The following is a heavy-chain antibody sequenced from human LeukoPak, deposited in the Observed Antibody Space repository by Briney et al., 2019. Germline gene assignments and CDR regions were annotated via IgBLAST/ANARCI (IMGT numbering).Heavy chain of an antibody. Sequence: GGSRRLSCAASGFTFSNYWMTWVRQAPGKGLEWVANIKQDGSEKYYVDSVKGRFTISRDNAKNSLYLQMNSLRAEDTALYYCARDSVDCRGCAFDLWGQGTMVTVSS. CDR1: GFTFSNYW. J-gene: IGHJ3*01. CDR2: IKQDGSEK. CDR3: ARDSVDCRGCAFDL. D-gene: IGHD3-10*01. V-gene: IGHV3-7*01.